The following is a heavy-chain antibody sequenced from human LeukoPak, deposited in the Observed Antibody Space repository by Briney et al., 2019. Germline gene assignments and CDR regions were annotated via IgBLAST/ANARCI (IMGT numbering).Heavy chain of an antibody. D-gene: IGHD6-19*01. CDR2: INENGDIA. CDR3: AKDRYSSGWRTYFDY. CDR1: GFTFDDYA. Sequence: PGGSLRLSCAASGFTFDDYAMHWVRQGPGKSLEWVSLINENGDIAYYGDSVRGRFTVSRDNSKNTLYLQMNSLRAEDTAVYYCAKDRYSSGWRTYFDYWGQGTLVTVSS. V-gene: IGHV3-43*02. J-gene: IGHJ4*02.